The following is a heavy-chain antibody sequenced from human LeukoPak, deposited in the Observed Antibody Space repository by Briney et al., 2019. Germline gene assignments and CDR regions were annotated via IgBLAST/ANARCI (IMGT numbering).Heavy chain of an antibody. Sequence: PSETLSRTCAVYGGSFSDYYWGWIRQPPGKGLEWIGEINHSGNINYNPSLKSRVTISVATPKNQFSLRLSSVTAADTAVYYCARLKRWLQPLNYYYYYYMDVWGKGTTVTVSS. D-gene: IGHD5-24*01. CDR1: GGSFSDYY. CDR2: INHSGNI. CDR3: ARLKRWLQPLNYYYYYYMDV. J-gene: IGHJ6*03. V-gene: IGHV4-34*01.